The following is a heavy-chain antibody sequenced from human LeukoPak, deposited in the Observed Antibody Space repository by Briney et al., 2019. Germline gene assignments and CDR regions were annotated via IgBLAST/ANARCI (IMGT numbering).Heavy chain of an antibody. V-gene: IGHV3-23*01. Sequence: GGSLRLSCAASGFTFSGYAMTWVRQAPGKGLEWVSAISGSGGSTHYADSVKGRFTISRDNSKNTLYLQMNSLRVEDTALYYCAKAYRPAVAGDFDCWGQGTLVTVSS. CDR1: GFTFSGYA. CDR2: ISGSGGST. CDR3: AKAYRPAVAGDFDC. D-gene: IGHD6-19*01. J-gene: IGHJ4*02.